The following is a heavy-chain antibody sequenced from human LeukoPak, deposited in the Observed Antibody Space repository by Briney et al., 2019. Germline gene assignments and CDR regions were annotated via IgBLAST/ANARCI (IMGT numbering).Heavy chain of an antibody. D-gene: IGHD6-13*01. CDR1: RFTFRNYG. CDR2: ISGSGINT. Sequence: PGGSLRLSCAASRFTFRNYGMSWVRQAPGKGLEWVSAISGSGINTYYADSLKGRFTIPRDNSKNTLYLQVNSLRAEDTAVYYCANPPEYSSSWYGNWFDPWGQGTLVTVSS. CDR3: ANPPEYSSSWYGNWFDP. V-gene: IGHV3-23*01. J-gene: IGHJ5*02.